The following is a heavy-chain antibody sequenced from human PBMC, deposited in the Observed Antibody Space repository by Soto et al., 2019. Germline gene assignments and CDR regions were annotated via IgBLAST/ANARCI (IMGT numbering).Heavy chain of an antibody. D-gene: IGHD3-22*01. Sequence: PSETLSLTCRVSGGSISNDYWTWIRQPPGKGLEWIGYIYKGGSINYNPSLKGRVTISVDTSNNQFSLKLSSVTAADTAVYYCARAYYDRSGYAVDPWGQGTLVTVYS. V-gene: IGHV4-4*09. J-gene: IGHJ5*02. CDR3: ARAYYDRSGYAVDP. CDR1: GGSISNDY. CDR2: IYKGGSI.